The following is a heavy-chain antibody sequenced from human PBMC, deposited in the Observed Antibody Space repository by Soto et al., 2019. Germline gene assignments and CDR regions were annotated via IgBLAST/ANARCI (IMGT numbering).Heavy chain of an antibody. CDR2: IIPMFGTA. J-gene: IGHJ3*01. CDR3: ARPKGSGWRFNALDF. D-gene: IGHD6-19*01. CDR1: GGTFGRNA. Sequence: QVVLVQSGAEMKNPGSSVKVSCKASGGTFGRNAINWVRQAPGQGLEWMGGIIPMFGTANHAQKFRDRIMITADESTNTVYLEVYSLRSEDTAIYYCARPKGSGWRFNALDFWGQGTKVIVSS. V-gene: IGHV1-69*01.